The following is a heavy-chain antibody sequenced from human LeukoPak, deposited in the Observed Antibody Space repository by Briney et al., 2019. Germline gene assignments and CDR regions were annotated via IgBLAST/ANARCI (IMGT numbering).Heavy chain of an antibody. Sequence: SETLSLTCSVSGGSISSYYWSWIRQPPGKGLEWIGFISYSGSTNYNPPLKSRVTISVDTSKNQFSLRLSSVTAADTAVYYCARSGWFDPWGQGTLVTVSS. CDR2: ISYSGST. CDR1: GGSISSYY. V-gene: IGHV4-59*01. J-gene: IGHJ5*02. CDR3: ARSGWFDP. D-gene: IGHD6-25*01.